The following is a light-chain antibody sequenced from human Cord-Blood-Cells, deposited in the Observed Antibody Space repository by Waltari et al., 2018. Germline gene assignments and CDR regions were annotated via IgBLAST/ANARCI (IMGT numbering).Light chain of an antibody. CDR3: CSYAGSSTWV. CDR1: SSDVGSYNL. Sequence: QSALTQPASVSGSPGQSITISCTGTSSDVGSYNLVSCYQQHPGKAPNLMIYEGSKRPSGVSNRVSGSKSGNTASLTISGLQAEDEADYYCCSYAGSSTWVFGGGTKLTVL. J-gene: IGLJ3*02. V-gene: IGLV2-23*01. CDR2: EGS.